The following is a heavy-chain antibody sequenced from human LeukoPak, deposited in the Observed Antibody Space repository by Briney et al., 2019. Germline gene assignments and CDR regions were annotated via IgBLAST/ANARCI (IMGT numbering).Heavy chain of an antibody. CDR3: ARDIQAYSSSWLGAFDI. J-gene: IGHJ3*02. Sequence: GGSLRLSCAASGFTFSSYSMNWVRQAPGKGLEWVSYISSSSSTIYYADSVKGRFTISRDNAKNSLYLQMNSLRAEDTAVYYCARDIQAYSSSWLGAFDIWGQGTMVTVSS. CDR1: GFTFSSYS. D-gene: IGHD6-13*01. CDR2: ISSSSSTI. V-gene: IGHV3-48*01.